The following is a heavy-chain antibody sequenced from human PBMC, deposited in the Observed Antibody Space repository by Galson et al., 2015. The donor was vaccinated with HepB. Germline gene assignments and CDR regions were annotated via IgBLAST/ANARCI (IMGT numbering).Heavy chain of an antibody. Sequence: SVKVSCKASGYTFTSYAMHWVRQAPGQRLEWMGWINAGNGNTKYSQKFQSRVTITRDTSASTAYMELSSLRSEDTAVYYCARVSGIAVAGTTFDYWGQGTLVTVSS. CDR2: INAGNGNT. J-gene: IGHJ4*02. CDR1: GYTFTSYA. CDR3: ARVSGIAVAGTTFDY. D-gene: IGHD6-19*01. V-gene: IGHV1-3*01.